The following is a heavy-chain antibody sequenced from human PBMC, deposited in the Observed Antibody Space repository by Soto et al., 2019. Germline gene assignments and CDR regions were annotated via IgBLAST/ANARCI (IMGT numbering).Heavy chain of an antibody. CDR2: ISSSSSYI. CDR1: GFTFSSYS. CDR3: ARDQCSGGSCYSYYYCYGMDV. Sequence: EVQLVESGGGLVKPGGSLRLSCAASGFTFSSYSMNWVRQAPGKGLEWVSSISSSSSYIYYADSVKGRFTISRDNAKNSLYLQMNSLRAEDTAVYYCARDQCSGGSCYSYYYCYGMDVWGQGTTVTVSS. D-gene: IGHD2-15*01. J-gene: IGHJ6*02. V-gene: IGHV3-21*01.